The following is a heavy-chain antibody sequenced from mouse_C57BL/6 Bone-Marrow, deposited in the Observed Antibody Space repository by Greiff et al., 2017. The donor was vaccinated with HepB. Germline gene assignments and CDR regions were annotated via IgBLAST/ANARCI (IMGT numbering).Heavy chain of an antibody. V-gene: IGHV2-6*03. J-gene: IGHJ3*01. CDR2: IWSDGST. CDR1: GFSLTSYG. Sequence: VQLKESGPGLVAPSQSLSITCTVSGFSLTSYGVHWVRQPPGKGLEWLVVIWSDGSTTYNSALKSRLSISKDNSKSQVFLKMNSLQTDDTAMYYCARPYYSNYFSFAYWGQGTLVTVSA. CDR3: ARPYYSNYFSFAY. D-gene: IGHD2-5*01.